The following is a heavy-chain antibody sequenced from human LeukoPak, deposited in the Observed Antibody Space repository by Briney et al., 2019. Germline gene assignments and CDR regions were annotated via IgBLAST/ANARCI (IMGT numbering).Heavy chain of an antibody. J-gene: IGHJ4*02. V-gene: IGHV3-13*04. CDR1: GFTFSSYD. CDR3: ARAARGYSYGSFDY. D-gene: IGHD5-18*01. Sequence: GGSLRLSCAASGFTFSSYDMHWGRQATGKGLEWVSAIGTAGDTYYPGSVKGRFTISRENAKNSLCLQMNSLRAGDTAVYYCARAARGYSYGSFDYWGQGTLVTVSS. CDR2: IGTAGDT.